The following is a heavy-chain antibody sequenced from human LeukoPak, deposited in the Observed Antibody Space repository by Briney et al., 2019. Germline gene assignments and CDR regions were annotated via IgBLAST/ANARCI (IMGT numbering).Heavy chain of an antibody. CDR3: ARSEYCGSGSYQYYYYGMDV. D-gene: IGHD3-10*01. J-gene: IGHJ6*02. CDR2: INPSGGST. CDR1: GYTFTSYY. Sequence: GASVKVSCKASGYTFTSYYMHWVRQAPGQGLEWMGIINPSGGSTSYAQKFQGRVTMTRDTSTSTVYMELSSLRSEDTAVYYCARSEYCGSGSYQYYYYGMDVWGQGTTVTVSS. V-gene: IGHV1-46*01.